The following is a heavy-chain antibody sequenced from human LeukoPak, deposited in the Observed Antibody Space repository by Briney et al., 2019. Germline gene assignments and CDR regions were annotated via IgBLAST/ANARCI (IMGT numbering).Heavy chain of an antibody. D-gene: IGHD2-2*01. CDR1: GGSISSYY. CDR2: IYTSGST. CDR3: AREGRYCSSTSCYYYYYDMDV. Sequence: SETLSLTCTVSGGSISSYYWSWIRQPPGKGLEWIGYIYTSGSTNYNPSLKSRVTMSVDTSKNQFSLKLSSVTAADTAVYYCAREGRYCSSTSCYYYYYDMDVWGQGTTVTVSS. V-gene: IGHV4-4*08. J-gene: IGHJ6*02.